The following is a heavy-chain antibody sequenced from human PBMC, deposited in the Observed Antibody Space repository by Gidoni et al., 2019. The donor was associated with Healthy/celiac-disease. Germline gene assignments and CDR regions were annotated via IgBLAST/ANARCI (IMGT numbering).Heavy chain of an antibody. Sequence: QVQLQQWGAGLLKPSETLSLTCAVYGGSFSGYYWSWIRQPPGKGLEWIGEINHSGSTNYNPSLKSRVTISVDTSKNQFSLKLSSVTAAGTAVYYCARAAMVRQGLDYWGQGTLVTVSS. CDR3: ARAAMVRQGLDY. CDR1: GGSFSGYY. CDR2: INHSGST. J-gene: IGHJ4*02. V-gene: IGHV4-34*01. D-gene: IGHD5-18*01.